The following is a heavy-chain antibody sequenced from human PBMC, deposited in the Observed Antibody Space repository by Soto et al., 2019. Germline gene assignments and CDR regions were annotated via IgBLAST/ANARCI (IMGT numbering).Heavy chain of an antibody. CDR3: ARDPGVVFHRPFDP. CDR1: GDPFTGSG. J-gene: IGHJ5*02. Sequence: NGSCNESGDPFTGSGISWVRQAPGQGLEWMGWISGYNGNTNYAQKFQGRVTMTTDTSTSTAYMELMSLRSDDTAVYYCARDPGVVFHRPFDPWGQGTLVTVP. D-gene: IGHD2-21*01. CDR2: ISGYNGNT. V-gene: IGHV1-18*01.